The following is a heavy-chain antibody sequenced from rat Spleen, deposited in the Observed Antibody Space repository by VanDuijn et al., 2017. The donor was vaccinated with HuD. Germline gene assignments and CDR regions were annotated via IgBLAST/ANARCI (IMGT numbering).Heavy chain of an antibody. Sequence: QVQLKESGPGLVQPSQTLSLTCTVSGFSLANFNVHWVRQPTGKGLEWMGVIWTGGNTDYSSALKSRLSISRDTSKSQVFLKMNSLQTEDMATYFCARGDGYYVMDAWGQGASVTVSS. J-gene: IGHJ4*01. CDR3: ARGDGYYVMDA. CDR1: GFSLANFN. V-gene: IGHV2-30*01. D-gene: IGHD4-1*01. CDR2: IWTGGNT.